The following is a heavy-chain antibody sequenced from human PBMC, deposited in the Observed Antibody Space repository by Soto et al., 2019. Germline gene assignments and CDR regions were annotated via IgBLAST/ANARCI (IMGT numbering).Heavy chain of an antibody. CDR2: IWYDGSNK. Sequence: QVQLVESGGGVVQPGRSLRLSCAASGFTFSSYGMHWVRQAPGKGLEWVAVIWYDGSNKYYADSVKGRFTISRDNSKNTLYLQMNSLRAEDTAVYYCARGPIAARREGVSYYYYYYGMDVWGQGTTVTVSS. CDR1: GFTFSSYG. D-gene: IGHD6-6*01. V-gene: IGHV3-33*01. CDR3: ARGPIAARREGVSYYYYYYGMDV. J-gene: IGHJ6*02.